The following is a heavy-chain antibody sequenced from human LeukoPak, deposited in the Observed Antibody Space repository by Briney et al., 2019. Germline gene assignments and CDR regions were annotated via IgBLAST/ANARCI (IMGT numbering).Heavy chain of an antibody. CDR1: GLTFSDYY. J-gene: IGHJ5*02. D-gene: IGHD6-19*01. Sequence: GGSLRLSCAASGLTFSDYYMSWIRQAPGKGLEWVSYISSSSSYTNYADSVKGRFTISRDNAKNSLYLQMNSLRAEDTAVYYCARMEYSSGWSSWFDPWGQGTLVTVSS. CDR2: ISSSSSYT. V-gene: IGHV3-11*06. CDR3: ARMEYSSGWSSWFDP.